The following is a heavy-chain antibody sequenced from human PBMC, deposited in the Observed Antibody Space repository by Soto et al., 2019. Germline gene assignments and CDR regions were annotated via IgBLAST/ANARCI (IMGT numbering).Heavy chain of an antibody. Sequence: EVQLLESGGGLVQPGGSLRLSCAASGCTFSSYAMSWVRQAPGKGLEWVSAISGSGGSTYYADSVKGRFTISRDNSKNTLYLQMNSLRAEDTAVYYCAKARAAGTWSYYGMDVWGQGTTVTVSS. CDR1: GCTFSSYA. D-gene: IGHD6-13*01. V-gene: IGHV3-23*01. CDR2: ISGSGGST. CDR3: AKARAAGTWSYYGMDV. J-gene: IGHJ6*02.